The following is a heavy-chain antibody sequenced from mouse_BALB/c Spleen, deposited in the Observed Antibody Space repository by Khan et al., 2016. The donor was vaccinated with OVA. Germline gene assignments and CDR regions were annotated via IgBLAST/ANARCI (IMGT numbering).Heavy chain of an antibody. CDR1: GFTFSSFG. Sequence: EVQGVESGGGLVQPGGSRKLSCAASGFTFSSFGMHWVRQAPEKGLEWVAYISSGSTTIYYADTVKGRFTISRDNPKNTLFLQMTSLRSEDTAMYYCARGYSGTMDYWGQGTSVTVSS. CDR2: ISSGSTTI. D-gene: IGHD2-12*01. V-gene: IGHV5-17*02. J-gene: IGHJ4*01. CDR3: ARGYSGTMDY.